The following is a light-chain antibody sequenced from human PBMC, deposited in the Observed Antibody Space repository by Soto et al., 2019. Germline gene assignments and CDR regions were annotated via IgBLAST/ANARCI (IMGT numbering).Light chain of an antibody. V-gene: IGKV3-11*01. CDR1: QSVSSS. J-gene: IGKJ4*01. CDR2: GAS. Sequence: EIVLTQSPATLSLSPGERATLSCRASQSVSSSLAWYQQKPGQAPRLLIYGASSRATGIPDRFSGSGSGTDFTLTISSLQPEDFATYYCQQTNNFPLTFGGGTKVDIK. CDR3: QQTNNFPLT.